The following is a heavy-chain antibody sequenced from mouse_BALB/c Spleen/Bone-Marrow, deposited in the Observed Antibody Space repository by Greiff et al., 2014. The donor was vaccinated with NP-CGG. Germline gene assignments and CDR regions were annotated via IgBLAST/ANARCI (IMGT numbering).Heavy chain of an antibody. CDR3: AREGMSTGDY. Sequence: VQLQQSGPELVKPGASVKMSCKASGYTFTSYVLHWVKQTPGQGLEWIGYIYPYNDVTKYNEKFKAKATLTSDKSSSTAYMELSSLISEDSAVYYCAREGMSTGDYWGQGTTLTVSS. CDR1: GYTFTSYV. D-gene: IGHD2-4*01. V-gene: IGHV1-14*01. CDR2: IYPYNDVT. J-gene: IGHJ2*01.